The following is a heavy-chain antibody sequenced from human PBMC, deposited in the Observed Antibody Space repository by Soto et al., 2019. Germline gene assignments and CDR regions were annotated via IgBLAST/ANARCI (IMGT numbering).Heavy chain of an antibody. CDR3: ARDSRSTTTYGLDV. V-gene: IGHV4-30-2*01. Sequence: QVQLQESGSGLVKPSQTLSLTCTVSGDSIIGSGYSWSWIRLPPGKCLEWIGYIYHSETTNYNPSLKSRVTISVDRSKRQLSLELKSVTPADTAVYYCARDSRSTTTYGLDVWGKWTTVTVSS. J-gene: IGHJ6*04. CDR1: GDSIIGSGYS. D-gene: IGHD4-4*01. CDR2: IYHSETT.